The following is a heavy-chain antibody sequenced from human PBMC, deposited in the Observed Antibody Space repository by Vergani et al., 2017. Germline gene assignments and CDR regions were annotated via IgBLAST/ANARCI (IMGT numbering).Heavy chain of an antibody. J-gene: IGHJ4*02. CDR3: SRDLGAKKPGYSIGPSRFDY. CDR2: ISRSSSYI. Sequence: EVQLVESGGGLVKPGGSLRLSCAASGFTFSSYSMNWVRQAPGKGLEWVSSISRSSSYIYYADSVKGRFTISRDNAKNSLYLQMNSLRAEDTAVYYCSRDLGAKKPGYSIGPSRFDYWGQGTLVTVSS. V-gene: IGHV3-21*01. CDR1: GFTFSSYS. D-gene: IGHD6-25*01.